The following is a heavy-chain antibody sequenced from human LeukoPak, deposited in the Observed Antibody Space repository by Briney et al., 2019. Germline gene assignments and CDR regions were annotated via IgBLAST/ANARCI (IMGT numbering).Heavy chain of an antibody. CDR2: IYYSGST. D-gene: IGHD4-17*01. Sequence: PSETLSLTCTVSGGSISSYYWSWIRQPPGKGLEWIGYIYYSGSTNYNPSLKSRVTISVDTSKNQFSLKLSSVTAADTAVYYCARVYYGDYYFDYWGQGTLVTVSS. J-gene: IGHJ4*02. V-gene: IGHV4-59*01. CDR3: ARVYYGDYYFDY. CDR1: GGSISSYY.